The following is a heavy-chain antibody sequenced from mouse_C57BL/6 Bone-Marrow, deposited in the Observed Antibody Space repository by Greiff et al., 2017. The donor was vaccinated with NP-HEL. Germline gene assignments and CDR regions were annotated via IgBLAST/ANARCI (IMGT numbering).Heavy chain of an antibody. D-gene: IGHD1-1*01. J-gene: IGHJ3*01. Sequence: VQLQQSGTVLARPGASVKMSCKTSGYTFTSYWMHWVKQRPGQGLEWIGAIFPGNSDTSYNQKFKGKAKLTAVTSASTAYMELSSLTNEDSAVYYCTRWGKILLRSWFAYWGQGTLVTVSA. CDR1: GYTFTSYW. CDR3: TRWGKILLRSWFAY. CDR2: IFPGNSDT. V-gene: IGHV1-5*01.